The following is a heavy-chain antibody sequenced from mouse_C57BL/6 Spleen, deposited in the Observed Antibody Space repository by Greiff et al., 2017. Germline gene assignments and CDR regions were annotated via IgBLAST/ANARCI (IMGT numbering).Heavy chain of an antibody. CDR3: ARRGYYSNYPYAMDD. CDR2: IYPGSGST. J-gene: IGHJ4*01. CDR1: GYTFTSYW. D-gene: IGHD2-5*01. V-gene: IGHV1-55*01. Sequence: QVQLQQSGAELVKPGASVKMSCKASGYTFTSYWITWVKQRPGQGLEWIGDIYPGSGSTNYNEKFKSKATLTVDTSSSTAYMQLSILTSGDSAVYYCARRGYYSNYPYAMDDWGQGTSVTVSS.